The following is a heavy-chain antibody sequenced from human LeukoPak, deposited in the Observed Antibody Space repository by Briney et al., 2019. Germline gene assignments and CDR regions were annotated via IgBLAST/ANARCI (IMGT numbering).Heavy chain of an antibody. J-gene: IGHJ4*02. CDR3: AKGFRDTAMFLDD. V-gene: IGHV3-48*03. D-gene: IGHD5-18*01. Sequence: GGSLRLSCTASGFTFSSFEMNWVRLAPGKGLEWISCISGSGSTVYYADSVKGRFTISRDNAKNPLYLQMNSLRAEDTAVYYCAKGFRDTAMFLDDWGQGTLVTVSS. CDR1: GFTFSSFE. CDR2: ISGSGSTV.